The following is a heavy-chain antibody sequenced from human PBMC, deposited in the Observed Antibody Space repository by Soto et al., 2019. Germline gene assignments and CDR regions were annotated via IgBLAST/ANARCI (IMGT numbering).Heavy chain of an antibody. CDR1: GFTFSTDS. CDR3: AKDEYYYSRSGYYIFDY. D-gene: IGHD3-22*01. V-gene: IGHV3-48*01. Sequence: PGGSMRLSCVASGFTFSTDSMNWVRPAPGKGLEWVAHISTSGATRYYADSVKGRFTISRDNAKTSLYLQMNSLRPEDTALYYCAKDEYYYSRSGYYIFDYWGQGTLVTVSS. J-gene: IGHJ4*02. CDR2: ISTSGATR.